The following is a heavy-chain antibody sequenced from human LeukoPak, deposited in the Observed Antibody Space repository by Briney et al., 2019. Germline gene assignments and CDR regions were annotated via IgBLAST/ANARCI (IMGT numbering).Heavy chain of an antibody. CDR2: MNPNSGNT. J-gene: IGHJ5*02. Sequence: GASVKVSCKASGYTFSSYDINWVRQATGQGLEWMVWMNPNSGNTGFAQKFQGRVTMTRNTSISTAYMELSSLRSEDTAVYYCARGPAPQYGSGSSWFDPWGQGTLVTVSS. D-gene: IGHD3-10*01. CDR3: ARGPAPQYGSGSSWFDP. CDR1: GYTFSSYD. V-gene: IGHV1-8*01.